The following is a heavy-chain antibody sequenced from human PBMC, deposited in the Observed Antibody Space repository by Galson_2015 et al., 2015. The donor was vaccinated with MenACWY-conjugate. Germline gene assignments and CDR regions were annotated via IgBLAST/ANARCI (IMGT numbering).Heavy chain of an antibody. V-gene: IGHV3-7*01. D-gene: IGHD6-19*01. Sequence: SLRLSCAASGFTFNTHWMGWVRQAPGAGLQWAANIKPDGSGTYYVDSVKGRFTISRDNARNSLYLHMNNLGAEDTAVYYCTRAKEQWLSKTFDVWGQGTMVTVSS. CDR2: IKPDGSGT. J-gene: IGHJ3*01. CDR3: TRAKEQWLSKTFDV. CDR1: GFTFNTHW.